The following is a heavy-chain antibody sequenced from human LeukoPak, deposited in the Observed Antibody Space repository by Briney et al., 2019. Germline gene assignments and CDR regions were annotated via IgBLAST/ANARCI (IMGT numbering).Heavy chain of an antibody. V-gene: IGHV4-59*01. Sequence: SETLSLTCTVSGGSIKSYYWSWIRQSPGKGLEWIGYIYYTGTTNYNPSLKSRVTISVDASKNQFSLKLSSVTAADTAVYYCARDSGSSPDYWGQGTLVTVSS. CDR3: ARDSGSSPDY. CDR1: GGSIKSYY. D-gene: IGHD6-13*01. CDR2: IYYTGTT. J-gene: IGHJ4*02.